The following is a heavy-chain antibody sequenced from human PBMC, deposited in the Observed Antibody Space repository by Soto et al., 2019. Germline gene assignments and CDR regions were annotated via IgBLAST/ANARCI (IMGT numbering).Heavy chain of an antibody. Sequence: EVQLVESGGGLVQPGGSLRLSCAASGFTFRDYYMDWVRQAPGKGLEWVGRIRKKANSYTTEYAASVKGRFTISRDDSKNSLYLQMNSLKTEDTAVYYCARGSRAFDYWGQGTLVTVSS. CDR1: GFTFRDYY. CDR3: ARGSRAFDY. D-gene: IGHD2-15*01. CDR2: IRKKANSYTT. J-gene: IGHJ4*02. V-gene: IGHV3-72*01.